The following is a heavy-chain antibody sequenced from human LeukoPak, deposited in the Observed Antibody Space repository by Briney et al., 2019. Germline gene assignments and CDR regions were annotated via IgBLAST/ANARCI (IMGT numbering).Heavy chain of an antibody. D-gene: IGHD6-13*01. J-gene: IGHJ4*02. CDR2: ISYDGSNK. CDR3: ARAPIYSSSLYFDY. V-gene: IGHV3-30*04. CDR1: GFTFSSYA. Sequence: GRSLRLSCAASGFTFSSYAMHWVRQAPGKGLEWVAVISYDGSNKYYADSVKGRFTISRDNSKNTLYLQMNSLRAEDTAVYYCARAPIYSSSLYFDYWGQGTLVTVSS.